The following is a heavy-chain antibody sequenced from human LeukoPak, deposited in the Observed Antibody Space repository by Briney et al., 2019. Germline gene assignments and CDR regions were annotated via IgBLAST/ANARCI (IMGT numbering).Heavy chain of an antibody. V-gene: IGHV1-69*13. CDR1: GYTFTNYG. Sequence: PGASVKVSCKASGYTFTNYGISWVRQAPGQGLEWMGGIIPIFGTANYAQKFQGRVTITADESTSTACMELSSLRSEDTAVYYCARSLGQLVPLPPDYWGQGTLVTVSS. D-gene: IGHD6-6*01. CDR2: IIPIFGTA. CDR3: ARSLGQLVPLPPDY. J-gene: IGHJ4*02.